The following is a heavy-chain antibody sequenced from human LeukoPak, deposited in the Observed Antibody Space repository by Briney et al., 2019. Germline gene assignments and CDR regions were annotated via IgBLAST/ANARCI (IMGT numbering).Heavy chain of an antibody. CDR3: ARVAAKTVDY. V-gene: IGHV4-59*12. J-gene: IGHJ4*02. CDR2: IYYSGST. CDR1: GASIDSYY. Sequence: PSETLSLTCTIYGASIDSYYWSWIRQPPGKGLEWIGSIYYSGSTNYNSSLKSRVSISVDTSKDQFSLKLSSVTAADTAIYYCARVAAKTVDYWGQGTLVTVSS. D-gene: IGHD2-15*01.